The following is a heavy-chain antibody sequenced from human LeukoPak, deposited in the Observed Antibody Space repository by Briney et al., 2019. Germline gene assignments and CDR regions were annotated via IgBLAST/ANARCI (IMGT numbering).Heavy chain of an antibody. J-gene: IGHJ3*02. CDR2: IYYSGST. CDR3: ARDCSGGSCYRYHAFDI. D-gene: IGHD2-15*01. V-gene: IGHV4-30-4*01. CDR1: GGSINSGDYY. Sequence: PSQTLSLTCSVSGGSINSGDYYWSWIRQPPGKGLEWIGYIYYSGSTYYNPSLKSRVTISVDTSKNQFSLKLSSVTAADTAVYYCARDCSGGSCYRYHAFDIWGQGTMVTVSS.